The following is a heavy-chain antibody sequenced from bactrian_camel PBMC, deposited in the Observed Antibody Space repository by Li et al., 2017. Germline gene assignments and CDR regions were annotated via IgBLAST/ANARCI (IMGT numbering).Heavy chain of an antibody. Sequence: HVQLVESGGGSVQPGGSLRLSCTASGFNFRGPDQGWYRQRPGKSCELISRMSQDGSTYYADSMKGRVTISQDNAKNTVYLQMNNLKTEDTGMYYCAAGTRIIVGDYCDGITDWGQGTQVTVS. V-gene: IGHV3S9*01. CDR2: MSQDGST. D-gene: IGHD3*01. CDR1: GFNFRGPD. CDR3: AAGTRIIVGDYCDGITD. J-gene: IGHJ4*01.